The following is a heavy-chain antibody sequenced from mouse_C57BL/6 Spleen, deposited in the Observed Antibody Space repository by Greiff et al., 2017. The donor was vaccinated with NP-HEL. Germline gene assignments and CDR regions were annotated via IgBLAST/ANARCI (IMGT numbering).Heavy chain of an antibody. V-gene: IGHV1-62-2*01. CDR1: GYTFTEYT. CDR2: FYPGRGSI. D-gene: IGHD1-1*01. CDR3: ARHEGPRYYGWAMDY. J-gene: IGHJ4*01. Sequence: QVHVKQSGAELVKPGASVKLSCKASGYTFTEYTIHWVKQRSGQGLEWIGWFYPGRGSIKYNEKFKDKATLTADKSSSTVYMELSRLTSEDSAVYFCARHEGPRYYGWAMDYWGQGTSVTVSS.